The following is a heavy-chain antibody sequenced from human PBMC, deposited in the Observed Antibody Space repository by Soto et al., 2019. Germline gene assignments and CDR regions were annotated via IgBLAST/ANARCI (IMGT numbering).Heavy chain of an antibody. CDR2: IIPIFGTA. CDR1: GGTFSSYA. Sequence: QVQLVQSGAEVKKPGSSVKVSCKASGGTFSSYAISWVRQAPGQGLEWMGGIIPIFGTANYAQKFQGRVTITADESTSTAYMELSSLRSEDTAVYYCARDVYDFWSGYSNPHFYYFDYWGQGTLVTVSS. V-gene: IGHV1-69*01. J-gene: IGHJ4*02. CDR3: ARDVYDFWSGYSNPHFYYFDY. D-gene: IGHD3-3*01.